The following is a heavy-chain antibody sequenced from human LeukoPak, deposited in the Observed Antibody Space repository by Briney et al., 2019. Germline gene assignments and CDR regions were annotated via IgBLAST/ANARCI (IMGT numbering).Heavy chain of an antibody. D-gene: IGHD2/OR15-2a*01. CDR1: GFTFSTHA. CDR2: ISDTGEST. CDR3: AKLIGDYNCNSGS. Sequence: GGSLRLSCAAFGFTFSTHAMSWVRQVSGKGLEWVSSISDTGESTYYADYVKGRFTISRDNSKNTLYLQMNSLRAEDTAVYNCAKLIGDYNCNSGSWGQGTLVTVSS. J-gene: IGHJ5*02. V-gene: IGHV3-23*01.